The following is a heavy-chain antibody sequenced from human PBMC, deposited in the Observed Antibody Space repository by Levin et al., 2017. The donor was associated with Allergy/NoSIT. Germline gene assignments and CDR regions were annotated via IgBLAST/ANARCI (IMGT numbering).Heavy chain of an antibody. D-gene: IGHD5-12*01. V-gene: IGHV4-61*02. Sequence: SETLSLTCSVSGASISRGFYYWSWIRQPAGEGLEWIGRIYVTGGTTYSPSLKSRVTISLDRSKDQVSLKINSVTAADTAVYYCARDLEGFSGYKPYCYTDVWGKGTTVTVSS. CDR1: GASISRGFYY. CDR3: ARDLEGFSGYKPYCYTDV. CDR2: IYVTGGT. J-gene: IGHJ6*03.